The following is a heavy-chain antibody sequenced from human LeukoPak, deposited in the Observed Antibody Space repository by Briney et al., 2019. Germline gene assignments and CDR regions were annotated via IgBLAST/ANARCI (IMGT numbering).Heavy chain of an antibody. CDR3: ARGSTKYSSGWPYFDY. CDR2: ISTSNGNT. V-gene: IGHV1-18*01. D-gene: IGHD6-19*01. J-gene: IGHJ4*02. CDR1: GYTFGNYG. Sequence: ASVKVSCKASGYTFGNYGISWVRQGPGQGLEWMGWISTSNGNTKYAQKSQGRVTMTTDTSTGTVYMELRRLRSDDTAVYFCARGSTKYSSGWPYFDYWGQGTLVTVSS.